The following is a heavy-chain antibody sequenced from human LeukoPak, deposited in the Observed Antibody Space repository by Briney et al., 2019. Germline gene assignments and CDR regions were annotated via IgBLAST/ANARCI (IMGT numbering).Heavy chain of an antibody. D-gene: IGHD1-1*01. V-gene: IGHV3-21*01. Sequence: PGGSLRLSCAASGFTFSSYSMNWVRQAPGKGLEWVSSISSSSSYIYYADSVKGRFTISGDNAKNSLYLQMNSLRAEDTAVYYCARDSQLERRRFDYWGQGTLVTVSS. CDR1: GFTFSSYS. J-gene: IGHJ4*02. CDR3: ARDSQLERRRFDY. CDR2: ISSSSSYI.